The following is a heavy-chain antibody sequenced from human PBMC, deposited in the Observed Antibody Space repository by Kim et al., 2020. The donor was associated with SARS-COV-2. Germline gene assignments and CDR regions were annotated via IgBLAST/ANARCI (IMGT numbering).Heavy chain of an antibody. V-gene: IGHV4-59*08. CDR3: ARSRSGSYPAYFDY. CDR1: GGSISSYY. J-gene: IGHJ4*02. Sequence: SETLSLTCTVSGGSISSYYWSWIRQPPGKGLEWIGYIYYSGSTNYNPSLKSRVTISVDTSKNQFSLKLSSVTAADTAVYYCARSRSGSYPAYFDYWGQGTLVTVSS. CDR2: IYYSGST. D-gene: IGHD1-26*01.